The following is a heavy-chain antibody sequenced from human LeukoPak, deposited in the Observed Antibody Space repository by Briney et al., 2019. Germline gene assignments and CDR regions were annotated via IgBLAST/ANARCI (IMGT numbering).Heavy chain of an antibody. D-gene: IGHD3-3*01. V-gene: IGHV4-59*02. J-gene: IGHJ4*02. Sequence: SETLSLTCTVSGASVSSHYWSWIRQPQGKGLEWIGYVSYSGGTNYNPSLKSRVTISLDTSKDQFSLRLNSVTAADTAVYYCARLSTYYDFWSPLDYWGQGTLVTVSS. CDR2: VSYSGGT. CDR3: ARLSTYYDFWSPLDY. CDR1: GASVSSHY.